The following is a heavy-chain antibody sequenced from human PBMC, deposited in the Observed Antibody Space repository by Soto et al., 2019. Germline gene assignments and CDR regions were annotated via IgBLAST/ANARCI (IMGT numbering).Heavy chain of an antibody. V-gene: IGHV4-34*01. J-gene: IGHJ4*02. D-gene: IGHD2-8*01. Sequence: QVQLQQWGAGLLKPSETLSLTCAVHGGSFSGYYWSWIRQPPGKGLEWIGEINHSGSTNYNPSLKSRVTISVDTSKNQFSLKLSSVTAADTAVYYCATAGAMLFDYWGQGTLVTVSS. CDR3: ATAGAMLFDY. CDR2: INHSGST. CDR1: GGSFSGYY.